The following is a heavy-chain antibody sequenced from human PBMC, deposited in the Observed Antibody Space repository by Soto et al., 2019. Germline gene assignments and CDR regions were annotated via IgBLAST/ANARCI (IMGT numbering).Heavy chain of an antibody. D-gene: IGHD2-2*02. V-gene: IGHV4-31*03. CDR2: IYYSGST. Sequence: QVQLQESGPGLVKPSQTLSLTCTVSGGSISSGGYYWSWIRQHPGKGLEWIGYIYYSGSTYYNPSLKSRVTISVDTSKNQFSLKLSSVTAADTAVYYCARDSAPPAIHYYGMDVWGQGTTVTVSS. J-gene: IGHJ6*02. CDR3: ARDSAPPAIHYYGMDV. CDR1: GGSISSGGYY.